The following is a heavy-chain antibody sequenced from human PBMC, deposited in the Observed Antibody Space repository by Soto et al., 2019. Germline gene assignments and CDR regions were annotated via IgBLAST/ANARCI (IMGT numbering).Heavy chain of an antibody. CDR2: IYYSGST. CDR3: ARRHEETGYSSGWYLYYFDY. Sequence: SETLSLTCTVSGGSISSGDYYWSWIRQPPGKGLEWIGYIYYSGSTNYNPSLKSRVTISVDTSKNQFSLKLSSVTAADTAVYYCARRHEETGYSSGWYLYYFDYWGQGTLVTVPQ. D-gene: IGHD6-19*01. J-gene: IGHJ4*02. V-gene: IGHV4-30-4*01. CDR1: GGSISSGDYY.